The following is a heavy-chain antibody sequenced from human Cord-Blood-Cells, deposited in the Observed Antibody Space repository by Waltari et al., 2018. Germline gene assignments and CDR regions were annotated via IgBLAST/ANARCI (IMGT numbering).Heavy chain of an antibody. CDR3: ASGGPYSGSYFAFDI. V-gene: IGHV1-2*06. Sequence: QVQLVQSGAEVKKPGASVKVSCKASGYTFTGYYMPWVRQAPGQGLEWMGRINPNSGGTNYAQKFQGRVTMTRDTSINTAYMELSRLRSDDTAVYYCASGGPYSGSYFAFDIWGQGTMVTVSS. D-gene: IGHD1-26*01. J-gene: IGHJ3*02. CDR1: GYTFTGYY. CDR2: INPNSGGT.